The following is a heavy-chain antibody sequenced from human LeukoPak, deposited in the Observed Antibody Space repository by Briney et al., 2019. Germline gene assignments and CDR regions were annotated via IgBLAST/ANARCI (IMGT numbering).Heavy chain of an antibody. CDR3: ARGPGVYDFWSGYVVYYMDV. V-gene: IGHV4-59*08. D-gene: IGHD3-3*01. Sequence: PSETLSLTCTVSGGSINIYYWSWIRQPPGKGLEWIGYINYTGSTYYNPSLKSRVTISVDTSKNQFSLKLSSVTAADTAVYYCARGPGVYDFWSGYVVYYMDVWGKGTTVTVSS. CDR2: INYTGST. J-gene: IGHJ6*03. CDR1: GGSINIYY.